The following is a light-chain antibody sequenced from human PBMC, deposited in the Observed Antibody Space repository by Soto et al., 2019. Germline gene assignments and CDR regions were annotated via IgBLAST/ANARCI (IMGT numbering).Light chain of an antibody. J-gene: IGKJ4*01. CDR1: QDISNY. V-gene: IGKV1-33*01. CDR2: DAS. Sequence: DIQMTQSPSSLSASVGDRVTITCQASQDISNYLNWYQQKPGKAPKLLIYDASNLETGVPSRFSGSCSGTDFTFTISSLQPEEIATYYCQQDGNLPLTFGGGTKVEIQ. CDR3: QQDGNLPLT.